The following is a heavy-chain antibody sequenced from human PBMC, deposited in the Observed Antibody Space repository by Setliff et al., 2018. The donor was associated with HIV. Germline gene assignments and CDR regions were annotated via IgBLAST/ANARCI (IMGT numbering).Heavy chain of an antibody. CDR2: VYYSGST. D-gene: IGHD3-10*01. CDR1: GGSMNNYY. Sequence: SETLSLTCTVFGGSMNNYYWNWIRQSPGKGLEWIGYVYYSGSTKYSPSLKSRVSISLDPSTKQVSLRLRSVTAADTAVYYCASFYGDYGYWGHGTQVTVSS. CDR3: ASFYGDYGY. J-gene: IGHJ4*01. V-gene: IGHV4-59*01.